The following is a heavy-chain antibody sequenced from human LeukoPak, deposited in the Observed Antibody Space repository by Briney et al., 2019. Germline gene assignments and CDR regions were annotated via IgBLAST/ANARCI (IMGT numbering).Heavy chain of an antibody. CDR3: AREEDYYDSSGYGYFDY. Sequence: ASVKVSCKASGYTFTSYYMHWVRQAPGQGLEWMGIINLSGGSTMYAQKFQGRVTMTRDMSTSTAYMELSSLRSEDTAVYYCAREEDYYDSSGYGYFDYWGQGTLVTVSS. D-gene: IGHD3-22*01. J-gene: IGHJ4*02. CDR2: INLSGGST. CDR1: GYTFTSYY. V-gene: IGHV1-46*01.